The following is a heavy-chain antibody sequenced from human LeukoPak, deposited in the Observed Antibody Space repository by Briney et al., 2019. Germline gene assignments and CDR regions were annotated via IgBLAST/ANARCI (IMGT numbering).Heavy chain of an antibody. CDR3: ASMWEGGY. V-gene: IGHV3-7*01. Sequence: PGGSLRLSCAASGFTFSSYWVSWVRQAPGKGLEWVANIKQDGSEMYYVDSVKGRFTISRDNAQNSLYLLMNSLRDEDAAVYFCASMWEGGYWGQGTLVTVSS. CDR1: GFTFSSYW. D-gene: IGHD1-26*01. CDR2: IKQDGSEM. J-gene: IGHJ4*02.